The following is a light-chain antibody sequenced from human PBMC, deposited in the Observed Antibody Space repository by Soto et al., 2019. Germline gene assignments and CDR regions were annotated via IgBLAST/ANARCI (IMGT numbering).Light chain of an antibody. CDR3: HQYWTYPLT. V-gene: IGKV1-16*01. Sequence: DIQMTQSPSSLSASVGDRVSITCRASQGITNYLVWYQQKPGKAPKVLVYAASILETGVPSRFSGSGSGTDFILTITSLEPEDFATYFCHQYWTYPLTYGGGTKVEIK. CDR2: AAS. CDR1: QGITNY. J-gene: IGKJ4*01.